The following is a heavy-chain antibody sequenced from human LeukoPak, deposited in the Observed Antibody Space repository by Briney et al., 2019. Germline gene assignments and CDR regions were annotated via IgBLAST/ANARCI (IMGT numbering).Heavy chain of an antibody. J-gene: IGHJ4*02. CDR2: IRYDGSNK. V-gene: IGHV3-30*02. D-gene: IGHD3-10*01. CDR1: GFTFSSYG. CDR3: ASYSSSGDCIDY. Sequence: GGSLRLSCAASGFTFSSYGMHWVRQAPGKGLEWVAFIRYDGSNKYYADSVKGRFTIARDNAKNTLYLQMNSLRAEDTAVYYCASYSSSGDCIDYWGQGTLVTVSS.